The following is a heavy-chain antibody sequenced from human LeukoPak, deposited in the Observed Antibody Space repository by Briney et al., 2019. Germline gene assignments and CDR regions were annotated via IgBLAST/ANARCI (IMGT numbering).Heavy chain of an antibody. J-gene: IGHJ6*04. CDR3: AKWRGYCSSTSCPPGYYGMDV. Sequence: GGSLRLSCAASGFAFSSYAMSWVRQAPGKGLEWVSPISGSGGSTYYADSVKGRFTISRDNSKNTLYLQMNSLRAEDTAVYYCAKWRGYCSSTSCPPGYYGMDVWGKGTTVTVSS. D-gene: IGHD2-2*01. V-gene: IGHV3-23*01. CDR2: ISGSGGST. CDR1: GFAFSSYA.